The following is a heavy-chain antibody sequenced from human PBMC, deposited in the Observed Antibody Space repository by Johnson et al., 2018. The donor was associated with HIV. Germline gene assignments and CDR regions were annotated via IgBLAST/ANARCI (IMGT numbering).Heavy chain of an antibody. CDR3: VRPGGGWYETAFDI. CDR2: IKQDGSEK. D-gene: IGHD6-19*01. J-gene: IGHJ3*02. Sequence: VQLVESGGGLVQPGGSLRLSCAASGFTFSSYWMSWVRQAPGKGLEWVANIKQDGSEKYYVDSVKGRFTISRDNAKNSLYLQMNSLRAEDTAVYYCVRPGGGWYETAFDIWGQGTMVTVSS. CDR1: GFTFSSYW. V-gene: IGHV3-7*01.